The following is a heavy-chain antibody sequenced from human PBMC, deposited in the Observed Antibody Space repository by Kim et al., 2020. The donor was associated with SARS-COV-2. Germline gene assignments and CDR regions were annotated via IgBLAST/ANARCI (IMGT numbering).Heavy chain of an antibody. J-gene: IGHJ4*02. CDR1: GFSFSNAW. CDR2: VRAKNVGETT. V-gene: IGHV3-15*01. Sequence: GGSLRLSCVVSGFSFSNAWMSWVRQAPGKGLEWVARVRAKNVGETTEYTASVKGRFTISRDDSKDTVYLEMNSLKTEDTAVYYCSADVPIPLSQIDFWGQGTLVTVSS. CDR3: SADVPIPLSQIDF. D-gene: IGHD3-16*01.